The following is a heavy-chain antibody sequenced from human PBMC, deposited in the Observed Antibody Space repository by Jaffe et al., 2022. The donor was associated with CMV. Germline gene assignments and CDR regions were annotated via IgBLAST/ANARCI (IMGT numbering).Heavy chain of an antibody. CDR3: ARDGGYYYDSSGYYIQH. CDR1: GFTFSSYG. V-gene: IGHV3-33*08. CDR2: IWYDGSNK. Sequence: QVQLVESGGGVVQPGRSLRLSCAASGFTFSSYGMHWVRQAPGKGLEWVAVIWYDGSNKYYADSVKGRFTISRDNSKNTLYLQMNSLRAEDTAVYYCARDGGYYYDSSGYYIQHWGQGTLVTVSS. D-gene: IGHD3-22*01. J-gene: IGHJ1*01.